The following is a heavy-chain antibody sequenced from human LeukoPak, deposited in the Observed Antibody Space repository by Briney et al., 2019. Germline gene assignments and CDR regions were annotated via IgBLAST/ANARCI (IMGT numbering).Heavy chain of an antibody. D-gene: IGHD3-9*01. CDR2: IYTSGST. CDR3: ARDPNYDILTGYYGAFDI. J-gene: IGHJ3*02. CDR1: GGSISSGSYY. V-gene: IGHV4-61*02. Sequence: SETLSLTCTVSGGSISSGSYYWSWIRQPAGKGLEWIGRIYTSGSTNYNPSLKSRVTMSVDTSKNQFSLKLSSVTAADTAVYYCARDPNYDILTGYYGAFDIWGQGTMVTVSS.